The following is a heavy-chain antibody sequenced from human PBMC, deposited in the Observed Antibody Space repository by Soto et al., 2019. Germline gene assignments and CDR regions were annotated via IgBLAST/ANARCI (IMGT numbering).Heavy chain of an antibody. CDR2: ISGSGGST. J-gene: IGHJ4*02. V-gene: IGHV3-23*01. Sequence: EVPLLESGGGLVQPGGSLRLSCAASGFTFSSYAMSWVRQAPGKGLEWVSAISGSGGSTDYADSVKGRFTISRDNSKNTLYLQMNSLRAEDTAVYYGAKADILWFGEQNWGQGTLVTVSS. D-gene: IGHD3-10*01. CDR3: AKADILWFGEQN. CDR1: GFTFSSYA.